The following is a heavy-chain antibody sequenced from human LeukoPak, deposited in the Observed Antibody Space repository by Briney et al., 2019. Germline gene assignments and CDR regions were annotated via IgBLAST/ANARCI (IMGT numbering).Heavy chain of an antibody. CDR1: GFTFNNYG. Sequence: GGSLRLSCAASGFTFNNYGMHWVRQAPGKGLEWIGRTRNKAHSYATEYAASVKGRFTISRDDSKNSLYLQMNSLKTEDTAVYYCARDQYCSGGTCPYGMDVWGQGTTVTVSS. J-gene: IGHJ6*02. CDR2: TRNKAHSYAT. V-gene: IGHV3-72*01. D-gene: IGHD2-15*01. CDR3: ARDQYCSGGTCPYGMDV.